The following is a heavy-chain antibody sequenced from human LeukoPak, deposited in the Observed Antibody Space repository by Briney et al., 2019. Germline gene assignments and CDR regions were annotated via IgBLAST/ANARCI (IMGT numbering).Heavy chain of an antibody. CDR2: INPNSGGT. Sequence: GASVKVSCKASGYTFTGYYMHWVRQAPGQGLEWMGRINPNSGGTNCAQKFQGRVTMTRDTSISTAYMELSRLRSDDTAVYYCASNLITGTGNFDYWGQGTLVTVSS. J-gene: IGHJ4*02. CDR1: GYTFTGYY. CDR3: ASNLITGTGNFDY. V-gene: IGHV1-2*06. D-gene: IGHD1-20*01.